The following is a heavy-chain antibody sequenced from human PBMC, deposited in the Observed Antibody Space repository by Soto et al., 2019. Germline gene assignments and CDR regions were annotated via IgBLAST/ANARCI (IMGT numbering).Heavy chain of an antibody. CDR2: INHSGST. J-gene: IGHJ6*03. CDR1: GGSFSGYY. CDR3: ARRAPLRFLEGYYYMDV. V-gene: IGHV4-34*01. Sequence: SETLSLTCAVYGGSFSGYYWSWIRQPPGKGLEWIGEINHSGSTNYNPSLKSRVTISVDTSKNQFSLKLSSVTAADTAVYYCARRAPLRFLEGYYYMDVWGKGTTVTVSS. D-gene: IGHD3-3*01.